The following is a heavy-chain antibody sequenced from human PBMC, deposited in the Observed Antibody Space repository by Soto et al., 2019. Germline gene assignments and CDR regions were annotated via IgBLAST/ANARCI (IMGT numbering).Heavy chain of an antibody. CDR2: TSYMSTWSY. Sequence: QVQLQQSGPGLVKPSQTLSLTCAISGDSVSTNSSTWDWIRQSPSIGLEWLGRTSYMSTWSYDLKVTVKRRTTTNPDTSTNQLTLHRNSVTPDDAAVYYCARLIGNSWLDSWGQGTLVTVSS. D-gene: IGHD2-8*01. V-gene: IGHV6-1*01. CDR1: GDSVSTNSST. CDR3: ARLIGNSWLDS. J-gene: IGHJ5*01.